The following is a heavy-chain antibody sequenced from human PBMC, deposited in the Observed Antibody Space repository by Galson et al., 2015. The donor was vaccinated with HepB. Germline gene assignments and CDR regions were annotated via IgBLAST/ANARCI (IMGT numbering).Heavy chain of an antibody. J-gene: IGHJ4*02. Sequence: SVKVSCKASGYTFTSYGISWVRQAPGQGLEWMGWISAYNGNTNYAQKLQGRVTMTTDTSTSTAYMELRSLRSDDTAVYYCARDLIVGYGSGSYYTMDYWGQGTLVTVSS. CDR1: GYTFTSYG. CDR2: ISAYNGNT. V-gene: IGHV1-18*04. CDR3: ARDLIVGYGSGSYYTMDY. D-gene: IGHD3-10*01.